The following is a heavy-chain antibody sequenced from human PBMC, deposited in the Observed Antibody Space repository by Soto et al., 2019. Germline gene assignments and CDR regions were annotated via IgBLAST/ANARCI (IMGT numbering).Heavy chain of an antibody. Sequence: QVQLVESGGGVVQPGRSLRLSCAASGFTFSSYAMHWVRQAPGKGLEWVAVISYDGSNKYYADSVKGRFTISRDNSKNTLYLQMSSLRAEDTAVYYCARDEAVAGTEGHYYYYGMDVWGQGTTVTVSS. D-gene: IGHD6-19*01. CDR2: ISYDGSNK. J-gene: IGHJ6*02. V-gene: IGHV3-30-3*01. CDR3: ARDEAVAGTEGHYYYYGMDV. CDR1: GFTFSSYA.